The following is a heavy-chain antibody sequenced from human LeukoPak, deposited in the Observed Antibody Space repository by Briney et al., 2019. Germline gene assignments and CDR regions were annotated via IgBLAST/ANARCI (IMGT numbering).Heavy chain of an antibody. V-gene: IGHV3-23*01. CDR2: INVSGGST. CDR1: GFTFSNYA. Sequence: GGSLRLSCAASGFTFSNYAMSWVRQAPGKGLEWVSGINVSGGSTFYADSVKGRFTISRDTSKNTLYVEMNSLRAEDTAIYYCVKEGGLYNSGGYFDYWGQGTLVTVSS. J-gene: IGHJ4*02. D-gene: IGHD1-1*01. CDR3: VKEGGLYNSGGYFDY.